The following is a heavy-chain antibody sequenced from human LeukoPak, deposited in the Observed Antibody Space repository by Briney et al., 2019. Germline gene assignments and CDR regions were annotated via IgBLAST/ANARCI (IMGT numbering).Heavy chain of an antibody. J-gene: IGHJ4*02. Sequence: SSVKVSCKASGGTFSSYAISWLRQAPGQGLEWMGRIIPIFGTANYAQKFQGRVTITTDESTSTAYMELSSLRSEDTAVYYCARATYYYDSSGYYFSAPLFDYWGQGTLVTVSS. CDR3: ARATYYYDSSGYYFSAPLFDY. D-gene: IGHD3-22*01. CDR1: GGTFSSYA. V-gene: IGHV1-69*05. CDR2: IIPIFGTA.